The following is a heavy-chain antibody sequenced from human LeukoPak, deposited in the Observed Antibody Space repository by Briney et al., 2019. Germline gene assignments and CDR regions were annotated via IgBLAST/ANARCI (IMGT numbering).Heavy chain of an antibody. CDR3: ARALSGSYYDGFDI. V-gene: IGHV5-51*01. CDR1: GYRFSDYW. D-gene: IGHD1-26*01. CDR2: IYPGDSDT. J-gene: IGHJ3*02. Sequence: GESLKISCKGSGYRFSDYWIGWVRQVPGKGLEWMGIIYPGDSDTRYSPSFQGQVTISADKSINTAYLQWSSLKASDTAMYYCARALSGSYYDGFDIWGQGTMVTVSS.